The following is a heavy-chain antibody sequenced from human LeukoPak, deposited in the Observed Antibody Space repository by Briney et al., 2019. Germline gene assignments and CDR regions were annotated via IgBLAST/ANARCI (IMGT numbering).Heavy chain of an antibody. Sequence: GGSLRLSCAASGFTFSSYGMHWVRQAPGKGLEWVAFIRYDGTNKYYAESVKGRFTISRDNSKNTLYLQMNSLRAEDTAVYYCAKVPFLRELSPNYFDYWGQGTLVTVSS. CDR2: IRYDGTNK. CDR1: GFTFSSYG. D-gene: IGHD3-16*02. V-gene: IGHV3-30*02. CDR3: AKVPFLRELSPNYFDY. J-gene: IGHJ4*02.